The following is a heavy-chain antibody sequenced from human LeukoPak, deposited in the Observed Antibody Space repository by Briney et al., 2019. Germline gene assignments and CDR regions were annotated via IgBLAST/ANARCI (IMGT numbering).Heavy chain of an antibody. CDR3: AREFLRSFDY. Sequence: PSQTLSLTCTVSGGSISSGSYYWSWIRQPAGKGLEWIGHIYTSGSTNYNPSLKSRVTISVDTSKNQSSLKLSSVTAADTAVYYCAREFLRSFDYWGQGTLVTVSS. J-gene: IGHJ4*02. V-gene: IGHV4-61*09. CDR2: IYTSGST. D-gene: IGHD2/OR15-2a*01. CDR1: GGSISSGSYY.